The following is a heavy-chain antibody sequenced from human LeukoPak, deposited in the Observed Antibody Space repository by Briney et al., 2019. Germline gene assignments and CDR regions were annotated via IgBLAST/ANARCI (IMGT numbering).Heavy chain of an antibody. D-gene: IGHD2-15*01. V-gene: IGHV3-23*01. Sequence: PGGSLRLSCAASGFTLSKYAMSWVRQAPGKGLEWVSAISGSGGTTYYADSVKGRFTISRDNSKNTLYLQMNSLRVEDTAVYYCAKGCPLKNGGSCYSFDYWGQGTLVTVSS. CDR2: ISGSGGTT. J-gene: IGHJ4*02. CDR1: GFTLSKYA. CDR3: AKGCPLKNGGSCYSFDY.